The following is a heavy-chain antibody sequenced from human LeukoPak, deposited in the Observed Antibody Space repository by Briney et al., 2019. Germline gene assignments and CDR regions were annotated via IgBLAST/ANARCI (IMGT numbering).Heavy chain of an antibody. CDR2: IIPIFGTA. J-gene: IGHJ6*03. CDR1: GGTFSSYA. V-gene: IGHV1-69*01. D-gene: IGHD3-3*01. Sequence: ASVKVSCKASGGTFSSYAISWVRQAPGQGLEWMGGIIPIFGTANYAQKFQGRVTITADESTSTAYMELSSLRSEDTAVYYCARGGIRFLESGYYYYMDVWGKGTTVTVSS. CDR3: ARGGIRFLESGYYYYMDV.